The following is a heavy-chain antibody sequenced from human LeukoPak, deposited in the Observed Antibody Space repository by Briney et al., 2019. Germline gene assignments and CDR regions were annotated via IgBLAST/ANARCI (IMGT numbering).Heavy chain of an antibody. CDR3: ASRGRYCSSTSCYPRYYYYYGMDV. CDR1: GGTFSGYY. Sequence: SETLSLTCAVYGGTFSGYYWSWIRQPPGKGLEWIGDINHSGSTNYNPSPMSRVTISVDTSKNQFSLKLSSVTAADTAVYYCASRGRYCSSTSCYPRYYYYYGMDVWGKGTTVTVSS. D-gene: IGHD2-2*01. J-gene: IGHJ6*04. V-gene: IGHV4-34*01. CDR2: INHSGST.